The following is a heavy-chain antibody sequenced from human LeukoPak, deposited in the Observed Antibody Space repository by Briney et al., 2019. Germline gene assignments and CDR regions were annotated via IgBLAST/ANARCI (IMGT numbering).Heavy chain of an antibody. CDR3: ARIRYDYVWGSYRYRGFPDY. Sequence: GGSLRLSCAASGFTFSSYEMNWVRQAPGKGLEWVSYISSSGNTIYYADSVKGRFTISRDNAKNSLYLQMNSLRAEDTAVYYCARIRYDYVWGSYRYRGFPDYWGQGTLVTVSS. CDR2: ISSSGNTI. CDR1: GFTFSSYE. V-gene: IGHV3-48*03. D-gene: IGHD3-16*02. J-gene: IGHJ4*02.